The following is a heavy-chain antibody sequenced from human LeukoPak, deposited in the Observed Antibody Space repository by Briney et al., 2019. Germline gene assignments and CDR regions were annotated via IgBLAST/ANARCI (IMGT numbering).Heavy chain of an antibody. CDR3: AAGNYYDSSGHSRLDY. CDR1: GFTFSSYS. D-gene: IGHD3-22*01. V-gene: IGHV3-21*01. J-gene: IGHJ4*02. Sequence: GGSLRLSRAASGFTFSSYSMNWVRQAPGKGLEWVSSISSSSSYIYYADSVKGRFTISRDNAKNSLYLQMNSLRAEDTAVYYCAAGNYYDSSGHSRLDYWGQGTLVTVSS. CDR2: ISSSSSYI.